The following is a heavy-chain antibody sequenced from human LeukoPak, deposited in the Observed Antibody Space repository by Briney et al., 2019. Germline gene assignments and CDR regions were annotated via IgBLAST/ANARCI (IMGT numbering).Heavy chain of an antibody. Sequence: ASVKVSCKASGYTFTSYDINWVRQATGQGLEWMGWISAYNGNTNYAQKLQGRVTMTTDTSTSTAYMELRSLGSDDTAVYYCARAPPDIVVVVAATRSFDYWGQGTLVTVSS. CDR2: ISAYNGNT. J-gene: IGHJ4*02. V-gene: IGHV1-18*01. CDR3: ARAPPDIVVVVAATRSFDY. D-gene: IGHD2-15*01. CDR1: GYTFTSYD.